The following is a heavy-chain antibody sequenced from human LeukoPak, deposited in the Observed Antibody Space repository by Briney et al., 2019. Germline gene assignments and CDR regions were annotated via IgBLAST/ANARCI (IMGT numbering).Heavy chain of an antibody. J-gene: IGHJ4*02. Sequence: KSSETLSLTCTASGYSISSGYYWGWIRQPPGKGLEWIGSIYHSGSTYYNPSLKSRVTISVDTSKNQFSLKLSSVTAADTAVYYCARNGGYSGSLYCFDYWGQGTLVTVSS. CDR1: GYSISSGYY. CDR3: ARNGGYSGSLYCFDY. V-gene: IGHV4-38-2*02. CDR2: IYHSGST. D-gene: IGHD1-26*01.